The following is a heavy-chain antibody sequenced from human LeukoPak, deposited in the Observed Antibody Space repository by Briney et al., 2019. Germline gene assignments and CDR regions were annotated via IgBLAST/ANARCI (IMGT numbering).Heavy chain of an antibody. J-gene: IGHJ4*02. CDR2: IIPIFGTA. CDR1: GGTFSSYA. Sequence: GASVKVSCKASGGTFSSYAISWVRQAPGQGLEWMGGIIPIFGTANYAQKFQGRVTITADESTSTAYMELSSLRSEDTAVYYCARVTWYSSSWYRGHFDYWGQGTLVTVSS. D-gene: IGHD6-13*01. CDR3: ARVTWYSSSWYRGHFDY. V-gene: IGHV1-69*13.